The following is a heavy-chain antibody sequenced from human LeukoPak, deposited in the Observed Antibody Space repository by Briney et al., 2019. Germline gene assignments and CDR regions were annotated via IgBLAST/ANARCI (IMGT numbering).Heavy chain of an antibody. J-gene: IGHJ4*02. Sequence: SETLSLTCTVSGGSISSYYWSWIRQPPGRGLEGIEYICYSGSTNYNPSLKSRVTISVDTSKGKFSLKLSSVTAADTAVYYSARDNYGKIDYWGQGTLVTVSS. V-gene: IGHV4-59*01. CDR1: GGSISSYY. CDR3: ARDNYGKIDY. CDR2: ICYSGST. D-gene: IGHD4-11*01.